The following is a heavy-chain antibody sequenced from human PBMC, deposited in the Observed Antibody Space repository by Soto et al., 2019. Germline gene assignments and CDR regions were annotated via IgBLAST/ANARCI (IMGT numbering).Heavy chain of an antibody. CDR3: AREDIVATIRNYFDY. D-gene: IGHD5-12*01. CDR2: ISSSSSTI. Sequence: GGSLRLSCAASGFTFSSYSMNWVRQAPGKGLEWVSYISSSSSTIYYADSVKGRFTISRDNAKNSLYLQMNSLRAEDTAVYYCAREDIVATIRNYFDYWGQGTLVTVSS. J-gene: IGHJ4*02. CDR1: GFTFSSYS. V-gene: IGHV3-48*01.